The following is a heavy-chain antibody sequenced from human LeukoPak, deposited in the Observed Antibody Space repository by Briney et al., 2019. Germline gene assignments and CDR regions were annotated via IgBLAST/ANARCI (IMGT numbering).Heavy chain of an antibody. V-gene: IGHV3-23*01. J-gene: IGHJ4*02. D-gene: IGHD2-21*01. CDR2: IIAGGGST. Sequence: GESLRLACAASGFTFSTYPMSWVRQAPGKGLEWVAAIIAGGGSTFYADSVKGRFTISRDNSKRTLYVKMNRLSVEDTAVYFCAGRGRGMATIPRYDYWGQGALVTVSS. CDR1: GFTFSTYP. CDR3: AGRGRGMATIPRYDY.